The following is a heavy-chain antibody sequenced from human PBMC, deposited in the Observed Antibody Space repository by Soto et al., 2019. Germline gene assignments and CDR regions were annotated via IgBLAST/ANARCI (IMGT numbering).Heavy chain of an antibody. CDR3: AKDQRWLQFVRSFDY. CDR1: GFTFNNYA. V-gene: IGHV3-23*01. D-gene: IGHD4-4*01. CDR2: ISGSGGTT. J-gene: IGHJ4*02. Sequence: GGSLRLSCAASGFTFNNYAMTWVRQAPGKGLEWVSAISGSGGTTYYADSVKGRFTISRDNSKNTLYLQVSSLRAEDTAIYYCAKDQRWLQFVRSFDYWGQGALVTVSS.